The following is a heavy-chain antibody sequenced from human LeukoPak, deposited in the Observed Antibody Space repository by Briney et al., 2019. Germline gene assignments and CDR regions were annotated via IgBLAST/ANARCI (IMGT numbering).Heavy chain of an antibody. CDR1: GFTFSSYA. CDR3: ARSDSSGWYDAFDI. J-gene: IGHJ3*02. Sequence: GGSLRLSCAASGFTFSSYAMSWVRLAPGKGLEWVSSISGSGGSTDYADSVKGRFTISRDNSRNTLYLQMNSLRAEDTAVYYCARSDSSGWYDAFDIWGQGTMVTASS. CDR2: ISGSGGST. D-gene: IGHD6-19*01. V-gene: IGHV3-23*01.